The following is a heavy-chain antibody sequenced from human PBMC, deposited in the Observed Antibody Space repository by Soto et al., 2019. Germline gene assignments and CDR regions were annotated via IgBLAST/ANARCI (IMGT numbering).Heavy chain of an antibody. CDR1: GFSFVNYA. CDR2: LSGSGTST. CDR3: AKATTNGGWFNPFDS. Sequence: QPGGSLRLSCAASGFSFVNYAMNWVRQAPGKGLEWVSGLSGSGTSTYYADSVKGRFTISRDNSRDTLFPQMNSLTADDTAVYYSAKATTNGGWFNPFDSWGQGALVTVSS. V-gene: IGHV3-23*01. D-gene: IGHD6-19*01. J-gene: IGHJ4*02.